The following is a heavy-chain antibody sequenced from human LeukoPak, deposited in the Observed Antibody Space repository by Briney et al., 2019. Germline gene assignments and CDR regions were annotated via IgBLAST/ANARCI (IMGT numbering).Heavy chain of an antibody. J-gene: IGHJ4*02. CDR3: AKDAGYSYGYSVYYFDY. CDR1: GFTFSSYA. CDR2: ISGSGGST. Sequence: GGSLRLSCAASGFTFSSYAMSWVRQAPGKGLEWVSAISGSGGSTYYADSVKGRFTISRDNSKNTLYLQMNSLRAEDTAVYYCAKDAGYSYGYSVYYFDYWGQGTLVTVSS. V-gene: IGHV3-23*01. D-gene: IGHD5-18*01.